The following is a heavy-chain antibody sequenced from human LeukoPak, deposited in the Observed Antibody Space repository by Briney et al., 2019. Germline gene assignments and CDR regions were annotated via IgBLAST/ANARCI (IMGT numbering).Heavy chain of an antibody. CDR3: ARVPYGSGSYYLDY. CDR2: ISSSSSSSI. D-gene: IGHD3-10*01. V-gene: IGHV3-21*01. J-gene: IGHJ4*02. CDR1: GFTFSSYR. Sequence: GGSLRLSCAASGFTFSSYRMNWVRQAPGKGLEWVSSISSSSSSSIYYADSVKGRFTISRDNAENSLYLQMNSLRAEDTAVYYCARVPYGSGSYYLDYWGQGTLVTVSS.